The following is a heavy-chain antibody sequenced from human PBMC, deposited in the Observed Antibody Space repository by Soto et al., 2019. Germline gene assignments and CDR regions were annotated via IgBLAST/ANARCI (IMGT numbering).Heavy chain of an antibody. CDR3: ARDHYSSGWRYYFDY. D-gene: IGHD6-19*01. Sequence: QVQLQQCGAGLLKPSETLSLTCAVYGGSFSGYYWSWIRQPPGKGLEWIGEINHSGSTNYNPSLKSRVTISVDTSKNQFSLKLSSVTAADTAVYYCARDHYSSGWRYYFDYWGQGTLVTVSS. V-gene: IGHV4-34*01. J-gene: IGHJ4*02. CDR1: GGSFSGYY. CDR2: INHSGST.